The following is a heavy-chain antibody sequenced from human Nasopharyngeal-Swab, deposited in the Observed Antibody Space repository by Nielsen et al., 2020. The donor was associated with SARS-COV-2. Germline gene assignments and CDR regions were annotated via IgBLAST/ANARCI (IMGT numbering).Heavy chain of an antibody. CDR3: ARDPIVVVVAATPGGMDV. D-gene: IGHD2-15*01. Sequence: GESLKISCAASGFTFSSYSMNWVRPAPGKGVEWVSYISSSSSTIYYADSVKGRFTISRDNAKNSLYLQMNSLRAEDTAVYYCARDPIVVVVAATPGGMDVWGQGTTVTVSS. J-gene: IGHJ6*02. CDR2: ISSSSSTI. CDR1: GFTFSSYS. V-gene: IGHV3-48*04.